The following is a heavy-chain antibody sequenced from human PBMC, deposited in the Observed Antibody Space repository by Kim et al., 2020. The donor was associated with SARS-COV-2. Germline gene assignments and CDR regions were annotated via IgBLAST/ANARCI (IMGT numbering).Heavy chain of an antibody. CDR3: AKGAHYGSTSAGY. CDR2: VWFDGITK. CDR1: GFTFSSHD. Sequence: GGSLRLSCAASGFTFSSHDIHWVRQAPGRGLEWVALVWFDGITKDYSASVKGRFTISRDSSKNTVYLQMNSLRVEDTAVYYCAKGAHYGSTSAGYWGQGT. D-gene: IGHD3-10*01. J-gene: IGHJ4*02. V-gene: IGHV3-30*02.